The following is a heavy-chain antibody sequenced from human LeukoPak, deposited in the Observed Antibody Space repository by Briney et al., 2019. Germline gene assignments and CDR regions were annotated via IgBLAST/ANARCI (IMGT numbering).Heavy chain of an antibody. J-gene: IGHJ4*02. V-gene: IGHV5-51*01. CDR3: ARQARRTGTTWAFDY. CDR1: GYSFTSYW. CDR2: IYPGDSDT. Sequence: GESLKISCKGSGYSFTSYWIGWVRQMPGKGLEWMGIIYPGDSDTRYSPSFQGQVTISADKSISTAYLQWSSPKASDTAMYYCARQARRTGTTWAFDYWGQGTLVTVSS. D-gene: IGHD1-7*01.